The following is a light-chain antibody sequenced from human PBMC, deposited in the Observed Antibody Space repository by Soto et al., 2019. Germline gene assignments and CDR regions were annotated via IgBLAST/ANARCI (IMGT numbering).Light chain of an antibody. J-gene: IGLJ3*02. V-gene: IGLV2-14*01. CDR3: SSFTTSSTVV. CDR1: SSDIGAYTY. CDR2: EVT. Sequence: QSALTQPASVSGSPGQSITISCTGTSSDIGAYTYVSWYQHHPGKAPQLMIYEVTYRPSGVSNRFSGSKSGNTASLTISGLQDEDEADYYCSSFTTSSTVVFGGGTKLTVL.